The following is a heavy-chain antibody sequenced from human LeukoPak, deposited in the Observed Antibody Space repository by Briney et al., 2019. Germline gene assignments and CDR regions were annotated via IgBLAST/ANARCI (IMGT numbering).Heavy chain of an antibody. CDR1: XYXXTSXW. V-gene: IGHV5-51*01. CDR3: ARXLVGATRPYGMDV. D-gene: IGHD1-26*01. Sequence: GESLKISCKGSXYXXTSXWIXXVRXMPGKXLEWMGIIYPSDSDTRYSPSFQGQVTISADKSISIAYLQWSSLKASDTAMYYCARXLVGATRPYGMDVWGQGTTVTVSS. CDR2: IYPSDSDT. J-gene: IGHJ6*02.